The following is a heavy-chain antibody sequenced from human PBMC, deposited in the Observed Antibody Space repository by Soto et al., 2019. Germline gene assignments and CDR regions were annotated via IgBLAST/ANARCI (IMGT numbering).Heavy chain of an antibody. Sequence: QVQLVESGGGVVQPGRSLRLSCAASGFTFSSYAMHWVRQAPGKGLEWVAVISYDGSNKYYADSVKGRFTISRDNSKNTLYLQMNSLRAEDTAVYYCATGVAGPHIAATYGMDVW. D-gene: IGHD6-13*01. CDR2: ISYDGSNK. CDR1: GFTFSSYA. V-gene: IGHV3-30-3*01. J-gene: IGHJ6*01. CDR3: ATGVAGPHIAATYGMDV.